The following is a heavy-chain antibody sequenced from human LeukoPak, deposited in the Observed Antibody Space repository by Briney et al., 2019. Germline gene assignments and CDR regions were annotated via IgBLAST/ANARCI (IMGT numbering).Heavy chain of an antibody. J-gene: IGHJ4*02. CDR2: ITPNSGDT. V-gene: IGHV1-2*02. D-gene: IGHD6-19*01. Sequence: ASVKVSCKASGYTFTGYYMHWVRQAPGQGLEWMGWITPNSGDTSYAQNFQGRVTMTRDTSISTAYMELSRLRSGDTAVYYCARAEWLVSPFDYWGQGTLVTVSS. CDR1: GYTFTGYY. CDR3: ARAEWLVSPFDY.